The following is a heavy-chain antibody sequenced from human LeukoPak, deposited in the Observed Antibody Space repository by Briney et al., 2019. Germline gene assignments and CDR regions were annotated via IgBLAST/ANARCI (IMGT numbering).Heavy chain of an antibody. J-gene: IGHJ5*02. CDR1: GFTFSTYW. CDR3: VRYSGP. Sequence: PGGSLRLTCAASGFTFSTYWRDWLRQAPEKGLFWVARITSDGTRTMYADSVKGRFTISRDNAQNTLYLQMNNLRAEDTAVYYCVRYSGPWGQGTLVTVSS. CDR2: ITSDGTRT. D-gene: IGHD1-26*01. V-gene: IGHV3-74*03.